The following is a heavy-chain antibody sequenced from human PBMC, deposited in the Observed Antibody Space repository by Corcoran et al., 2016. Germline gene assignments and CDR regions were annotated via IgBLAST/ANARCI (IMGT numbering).Heavy chain of an antibody. CDR3: ARDLYAAAGTSYYYYGMDV. J-gene: IGHJ6*02. D-gene: IGHD6-13*01. V-gene: IGHV3-33*01. CDR2: IWYDGSNK. Sequence: QGQQVGTGVSVVHPGRSLRRSCAASGFTFSSYGMHWVRQAPGKGLEWVAVIWYDGSNKYYADSVKGRFTISRDNSKNTLYLQMNSLRAEDTAVYYCARDLYAAAGTSYYYYGMDVWGQGT. CDR1: GFTFSSYG.